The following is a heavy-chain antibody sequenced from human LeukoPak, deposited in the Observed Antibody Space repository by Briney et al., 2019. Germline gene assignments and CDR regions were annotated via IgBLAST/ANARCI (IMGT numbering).Heavy chain of an antibody. CDR2: ISWNSGSI. Sequence: PGGSLRLSCAASGFTFDDYAMHWVRQAPGKGLEWVSGISWNSGSIGYADSVKGRFTISRDNAKNSLYLQMNSLRAEDTALYYCARRTETTVTEYYYYYGMDVWGQGTTVTVSS. J-gene: IGHJ6*02. CDR3: ARRTETTVTEYYYYYGMDV. CDR1: GFTFDDYA. D-gene: IGHD4-17*01. V-gene: IGHV3-9*01.